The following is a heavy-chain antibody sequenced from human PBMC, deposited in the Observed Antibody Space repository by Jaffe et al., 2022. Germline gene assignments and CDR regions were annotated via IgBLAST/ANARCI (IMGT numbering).Heavy chain of an antibody. D-gene: IGHD3-16*02. V-gene: IGHV3-30*02. CDR3: AKGGIMITFGGVIGIDY. CDR2: IRYDGSNK. CDR1: GFTFSSYG. Sequence: QVQLVESGGGVVQPGGSLRLSCAASGFTFSSYGMHWVRQAPGKGLEWVAFIRYDGSNKYYADSVKGRFTISRDNSKNTLYLQMNSLRAEDTAVYYCAKGGIMITFGGVIGIDYWGQGTLVTVSS. J-gene: IGHJ4*02.